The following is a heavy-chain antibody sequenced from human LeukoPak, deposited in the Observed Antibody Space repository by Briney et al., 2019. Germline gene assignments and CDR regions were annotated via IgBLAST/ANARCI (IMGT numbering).Heavy chain of an antibody. D-gene: IGHD2-15*01. J-gene: IGHJ4*02. CDR3: ARTLGYCSGGSCRSFDY. V-gene: IGHV4-38-2*01. CDR1: GYSISSGYY. Sequence: NPSETLSLTCAVSGYSISSGYYWGWIRQPPGKGLEWIGSIYHSGSSGSTHYNPSLKSRVTISVDTSKNQFSLKLSSVTAADAAVYYCARTLGYCSGGSCRSFDYWGQGTLVTVSS. CDR2: IYHSGSSGST.